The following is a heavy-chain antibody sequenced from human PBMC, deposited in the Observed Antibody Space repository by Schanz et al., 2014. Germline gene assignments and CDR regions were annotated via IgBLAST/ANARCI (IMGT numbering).Heavy chain of an antibody. J-gene: IGHJ4*02. CDR1: GFTFSSYS. V-gene: IGHV3-23*04. CDR2: ISGSGGST. Sequence: EVQLVESGGGLVKPGGSLRLSRAASGFTFSSYSMNWVRQVPGKGLEWVSAISGSGGSTYYADSVKGRFTISRDNSKNTLYLQMNSLRAEDTAVYYCAKDPSHGDYDYYFDYWGQGTLVTVSS. CDR3: AKDPSHGDYDYYFDY. D-gene: IGHD3-22*01.